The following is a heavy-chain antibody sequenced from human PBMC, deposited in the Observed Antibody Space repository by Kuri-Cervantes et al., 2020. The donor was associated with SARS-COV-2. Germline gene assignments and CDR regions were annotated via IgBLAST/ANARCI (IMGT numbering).Heavy chain of an antibody. J-gene: IGHJ6*02. V-gene: IGHV1-69*13. Sequence: SVKVSCKASGGTFSSYAISWVRQAPGQGLEWMGGILPIFGTANYAQKFQGRVTITADESTSTAYMELSSLRSEDTAVYYCARTEDIVLMVYGLYGMDVWGQGTTVTVSS. CDR3: ARTEDIVLMVYGLYGMDV. D-gene: IGHD2-8*01. CDR1: GGTFSSYA. CDR2: ILPIFGTA.